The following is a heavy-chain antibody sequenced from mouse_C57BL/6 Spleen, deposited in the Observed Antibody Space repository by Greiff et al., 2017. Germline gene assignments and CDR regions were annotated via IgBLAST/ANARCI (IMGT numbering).Heavy chain of an antibody. V-gene: IGHV1-52*01. CDR2: IDPSDSET. Sequence: QVQLQQPGAELVRPGSSVKLSCKASGYTFTSYWMHWVKQRPIQGLEWIGNIDPSDSETHYNQKFKDKATLTVDKSSSTAYMQLSSLTSEDSAVYYCARDYGNGGFFDDWGQGTTLTVSS. J-gene: IGHJ2*01. CDR1: GYTFTSYW. CDR3: ARDYGNGGFFDD. D-gene: IGHD2-1*01.